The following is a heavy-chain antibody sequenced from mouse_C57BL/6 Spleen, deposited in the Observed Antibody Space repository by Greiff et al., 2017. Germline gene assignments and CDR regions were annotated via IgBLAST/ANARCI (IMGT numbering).Heavy chain of an antibody. CDR3: ARDDGYYVNYFDY. V-gene: IGHV3-6*01. D-gene: IGHD2-3*01. CDR1: GYSITSGYY. J-gene: IGHJ2*01. Sequence: DVKLQESGPGLVKPSQSLSLTCSVTGYSITSGYYWNWIRQFPGNKLEWMGYISYDGSNNYNPSLKNRISITRDTSKNQFFLKLNSVTTEDTATYYCARDDGYYVNYFDYWGQGTTLTVSS. CDR2: ISYDGSN.